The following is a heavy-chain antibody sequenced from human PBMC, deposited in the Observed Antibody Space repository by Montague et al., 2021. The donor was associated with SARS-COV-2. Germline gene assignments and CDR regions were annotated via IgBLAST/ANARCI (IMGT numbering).Heavy chain of an antibody. J-gene: IGHJ6*02. CDR3: ASEMATIEYCYYGMDV. Sequence: SLRLSCAASGFTFSSYEMNWVRQAPGKGLEWVSYISSSGSTIYYADSVKGQFIISRDNAKNSLYLQMNSLRAEDTAVYYCASEMATIEYCYYGMDVWGQGTTVTVSS. CDR1: GFTFSSYE. CDR2: ISSSGSTI. V-gene: IGHV3-48*03. D-gene: IGHD5-24*01.